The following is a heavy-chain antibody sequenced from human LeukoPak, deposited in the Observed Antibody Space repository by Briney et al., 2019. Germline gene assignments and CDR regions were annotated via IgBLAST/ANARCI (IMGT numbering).Heavy chain of an antibody. CDR2: ISHRGRT. V-gene: IGHV4-34*01. J-gene: IGHJ4*02. CDR3: ARVAAAGNYYFDY. Sequence: SETLSLTCAVYGGSLSDYYWSWIRQSPGKGLEWIGEISHRGRTYYNLSLKSRVTISIDTSKNQFSLKLSSVTAADTAVYFCARVAAAGNYYFDYWGQGTLVTVSS. CDR1: GGSLSDYY. D-gene: IGHD6-13*01.